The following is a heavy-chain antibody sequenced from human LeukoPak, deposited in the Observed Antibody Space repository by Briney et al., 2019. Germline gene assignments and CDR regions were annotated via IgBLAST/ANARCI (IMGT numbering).Heavy chain of an antibody. D-gene: IGHD3-3*01. CDR3: ARPYYDFWSGYYTDWFDP. J-gene: IGHJ5*02. Sequence: ASVRVSCKASGYTFTSYYMHWVRQAPGQGLEWMGIINPSGGSTSYAQKFQGRVTMTRDTSTSTVYMELSSLRSEDTAVYYCARPYYDFWSGYYTDWFDPWGQGTLVTVSS. CDR1: GYTFTSYY. CDR2: INPSGGST. V-gene: IGHV1-46*01.